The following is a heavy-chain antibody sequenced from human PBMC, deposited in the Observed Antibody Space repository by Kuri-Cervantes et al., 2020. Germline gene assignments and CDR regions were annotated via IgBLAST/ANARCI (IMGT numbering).Heavy chain of an antibody. CDR3: AHSQEAAGTTNWFDP. V-gene: IGHV2-70*12. CDR1: GFSLSTSGMC. Sequence: SGPTLVKPTQTLTLTCTFSGFSLSTSGMCVSWIRQPPGKALEWLARIDWDDDKYYSTSLKTRLTISKDTSKNQVVLTMTNMDPVDTATYYCAHSQEAAGTTNWFDPWGQGTLVTVSS. D-gene: IGHD6-13*01. CDR2: IDWDDDK. J-gene: IGHJ5*02.